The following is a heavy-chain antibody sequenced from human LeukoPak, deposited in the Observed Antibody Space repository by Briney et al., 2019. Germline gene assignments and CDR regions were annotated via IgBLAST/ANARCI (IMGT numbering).Heavy chain of an antibody. J-gene: IGHJ5*02. CDR3: ARGMYYYDSSGQTFDP. V-gene: IGHV4-59*12. D-gene: IGHD3-22*01. CDR2: IYYSGST. CDR1: GGSISSYY. Sequence: PSETLSLTCTVSGGSISSYYWSWIRQPPGKGLEWIGYIYYSGSTNYNPSLKSRVTISVDTSKNQFSLKLSSVTAADTAVYYCARGMYYYDSSGQTFDPWGQGTLVTVSS.